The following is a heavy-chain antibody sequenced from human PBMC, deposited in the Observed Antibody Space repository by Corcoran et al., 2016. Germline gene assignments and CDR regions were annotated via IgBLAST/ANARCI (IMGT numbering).Heavy chain of an antibody. V-gene: IGHV3-33*01. D-gene: IGHD3-3*01. CDR1: GFTFSCYG. Sequence: QVQLVESGGGVVQPGRSLRLSCAASGFTFSCYGMHWVRQAPGKGLEWVAVIWYDGSNKYYADSVKGRFTISRDNSKNTLYLQMNSLRAEDTAVYYCARGSRSGYYYFDYWGQGTLVTVSS. CDR3: ARGSRSGYYYFDY. J-gene: IGHJ4*02. CDR2: IWYDGSNK.